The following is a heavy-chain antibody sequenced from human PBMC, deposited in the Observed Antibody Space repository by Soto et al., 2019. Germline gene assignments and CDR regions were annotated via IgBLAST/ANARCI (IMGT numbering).Heavy chain of an antibody. Sequence: QVQLVQSGAEVKKPGASVKVSCKASGYTFTSYGISWVRQAPGQGLEWMGWISASNGNTNYAQKLQGRVTMTTDISTSTAYMELRSLRSDDTAVYYCARLRAAAPDYCYGMDVWGQGTTVTVSS. J-gene: IGHJ6*02. CDR3: ARLRAAAPDYCYGMDV. CDR1: GYTFTSYG. D-gene: IGHD6-13*01. V-gene: IGHV1-18*01. CDR2: ISASNGNT.